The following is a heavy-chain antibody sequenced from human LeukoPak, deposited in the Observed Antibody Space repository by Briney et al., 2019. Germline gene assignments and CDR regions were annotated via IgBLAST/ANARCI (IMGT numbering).Heavy chain of an antibody. V-gene: IGHV1-69*04. CDR3: ARGSKYSSGDY. Sequence: ASVKVSCKASGGTFSSYAISWVRQAPGQGLEWMGRIIPILGIANYAQKFQGRVTITADKSTSTAYMELSSLRSEDTAAYYCARGSKYSSGDYWGQGTLVTVSS. CDR1: GGTFSSYA. CDR2: IIPILGIA. D-gene: IGHD5-18*01. J-gene: IGHJ4*02.